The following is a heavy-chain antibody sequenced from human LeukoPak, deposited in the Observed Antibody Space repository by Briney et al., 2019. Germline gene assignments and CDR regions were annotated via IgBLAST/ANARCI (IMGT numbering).Heavy chain of an antibody. J-gene: IGHJ4*02. CDR1: GFTFSSSW. CDR3: AREEGKNGDFDY. V-gene: IGHV3-21*01. CDR2: ISSSSSYI. Sequence: GGSLRLSCLVSGFTFSSSWMNWVRQAPGKGLEWVSSISSSSSYIYYADSVKGRFTISRDNAKNSLYLQMNSLRAEDTAVYYCAREEGKNGDFDYWGQGTLVTVSS. D-gene: IGHD2-8*01.